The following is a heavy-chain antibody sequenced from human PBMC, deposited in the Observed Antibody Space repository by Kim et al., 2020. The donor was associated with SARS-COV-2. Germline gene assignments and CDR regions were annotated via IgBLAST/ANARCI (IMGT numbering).Heavy chain of an antibody. CDR2: INPNSGGT. V-gene: IGHV1-2*06. CDR1: GYTFTGYY. J-gene: IGHJ4*02. CDR3: ARVKNPDYDFWSGYYTFDY. D-gene: IGHD3-3*01. Sequence: ASVKVSCKASGYTFTGYYMHWVRQAPGQGLEWMGRINPNSGGTNYAQKFQGRVTMTRDTSISTAYMELSRLRSDDTAVYYCARVKNPDYDFWSGYYTFDYWGQGTLVTVSS.